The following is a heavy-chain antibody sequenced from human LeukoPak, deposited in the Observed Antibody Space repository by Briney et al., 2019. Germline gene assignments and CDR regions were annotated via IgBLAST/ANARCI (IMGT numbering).Heavy chain of an antibody. V-gene: IGHV3-7*03. J-gene: IGHJ4*02. Sequence: GGSLRRSCAASGFTFSSYWMSWVRQAPGKGLEWVANIKQVGSEKYYVDSVKGRFTISRDNAKNSLYLQMNSLRAEDTAVYYCARGYVWGSYRPMGYWGQGTLVTISS. CDR1: GFTFSSYW. CDR3: ARGYVWGSYRPMGY. D-gene: IGHD3-16*02. CDR2: IKQVGSEK.